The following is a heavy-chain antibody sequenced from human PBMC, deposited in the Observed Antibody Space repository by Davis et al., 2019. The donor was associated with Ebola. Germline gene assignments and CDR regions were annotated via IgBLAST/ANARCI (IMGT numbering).Heavy chain of an antibody. Sequence: PGGSLRLSCAASGFTFTRFPMHWVRQAPGKGLEWVALISFDGSNKYYADSVKGRFTISRDNSNNTLYVQMNSLRPEDTAVYYCARDFGLAAAGTAFDYWGQGTLVTVSS. CDR3: ARDFGLAAAGTAFDY. D-gene: IGHD6-13*01. V-gene: IGHV3-30*04. J-gene: IGHJ4*02. CDR1: GFTFTRFP. CDR2: ISFDGSNK.